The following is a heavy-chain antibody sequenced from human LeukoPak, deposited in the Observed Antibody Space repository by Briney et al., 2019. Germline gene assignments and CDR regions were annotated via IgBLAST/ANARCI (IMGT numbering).Heavy chain of an antibody. J-gene: IGHJ4*02. D-gene: IGHD6-19*01. V-gene: IGHV4-39*07. Sequence: SETLSLTCTVSGGSINSSSYYWGWIRQPPGKGLEWIGSIYYSGSTYYNPSLKSRVTISVDTSKNQFSLKLSSVTAADTAVYYCARLEYSSGWYYFDYWGQGTLVTVSS. CDR3: ARLEYSSGWYYFDY. CDR1: GGSINSSSYY. CDR2: IYYSGST.